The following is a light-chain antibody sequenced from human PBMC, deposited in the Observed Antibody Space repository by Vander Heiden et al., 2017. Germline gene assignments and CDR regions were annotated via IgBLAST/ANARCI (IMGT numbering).Light chain of an antibody. J-gene: IGKJ4*01. CDR3: LQESGTALT. Sequence: DIVMTQSPDSLAVSLGERATINCKSSQSVLYSSNNKNYLAWYQQKPGQPPKLLIYWASTREAGVPDRFSGSGSGTDFTLTISSLQAEDVAVYYCLQESGTALTFGGGTKVEIK. V-gene: IGKV4-1*01. CDR2: WAS. CDR1: QSVLYSSNNKNY.